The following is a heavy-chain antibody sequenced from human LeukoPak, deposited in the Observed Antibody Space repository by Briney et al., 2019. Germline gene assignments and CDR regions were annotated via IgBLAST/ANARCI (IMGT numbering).Heavy chain of an antibody. CDR1: GFTFSSFG. CDR2: IWYDGSNK. Sequence: RGSLRLSCAASGFTFSSFGMHWVRQAPGKGLEWVALIWYDGSNKYYADSVKGRFTISRDNSKNTLYLQMNSLRAEDTAVYYCARDMSGGDAFDIWGQGTMVTVSS. CDR3: ARDMSGGDAFDI. J-gene: IGHJ3*02. D-gene: IGHD3-10*02. V-gene: IGHV3-33*01.